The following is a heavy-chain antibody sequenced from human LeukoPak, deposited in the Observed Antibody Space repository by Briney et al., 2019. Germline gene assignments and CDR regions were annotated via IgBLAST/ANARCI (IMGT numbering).Heavy chain of an antibody. V-gene: IGHV1-3*01. D-gene: IGHD3-10*01. CDR2: INAGNGNT. J-gene: IGHJ6*02. CDR1: GYTFTSYA. CDR3: ARGTMVRGVIMRVCYGMDV. Sequence: ASVKVSCKASGYTFTSYAMHWVRQAPGQRLEWMGWINAGNGNTKYSQKFQGRVTITRDTSASTAYMELSSLRSEDTAVYYCARGTMVRGVIMRVCYGMDVWGQGTTVTVSS.